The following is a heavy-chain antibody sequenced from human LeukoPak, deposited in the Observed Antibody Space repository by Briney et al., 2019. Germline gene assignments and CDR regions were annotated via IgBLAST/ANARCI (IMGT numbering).Heavy chain of an antibody. CDR2: ISGSGGST. J-gene: IGHJ3*02. V-gene: IGHV3-23*01. Sequence: GGSLRLSCAASGFIFSSYAMSWVRQAPGKGLEWVSTISGSGGSTYYADSVKGRFTISRDNSKNTVYLQMNSLRAEDTAVYYCARSWFGDDAFDIWGQGTMVTVSS. CDR1: GFIFSSYA. D-gene: IGHD3-10*01. CDR3: ARSWFGDDAFDI.